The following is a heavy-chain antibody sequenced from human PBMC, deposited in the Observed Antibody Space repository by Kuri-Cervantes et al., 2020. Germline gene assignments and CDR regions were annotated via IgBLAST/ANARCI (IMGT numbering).Heavy chain of an antibody. CDR3: ARETPGIGYYFEC. D-gene: IGHD3-10*01. CDR1: GFTFSSYA. CDR2: IRIKAHSYAT. V-gene: IGHV3-73*01. J-gene: IGHJ4*02. Sequence: GESLKISCAASGFTFSSYAMSWVRQASGKGLEWVGRIRIKAHSYATAYAASVKGRFTISRDDSKNTAYLQMNSLRVDDTAVYFCARETPGIGYYFECWGQGTLVTVSS.